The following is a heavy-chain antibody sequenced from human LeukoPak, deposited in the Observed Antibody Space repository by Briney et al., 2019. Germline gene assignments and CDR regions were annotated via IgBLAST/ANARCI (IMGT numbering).Heavy chain of an antibody. J-gene: IGHJ5*02. CDR2: IYNSGST. V-gene: IGHV4-39*01. Sequence: PSETLSLTCTVSGGSISSSSYYWGWIRQPPGKGLEWIGSIYNSGSTYYNPSLKRRVTISVDTSKNQFSLKLSSVTAADTAVYYGARSGFGNWFDPWGQGTLVTVSS. CDR1: GGSISSSSYY. D-gene: IGHD3-16*01. CDR3: ARSGFGNWFDP.